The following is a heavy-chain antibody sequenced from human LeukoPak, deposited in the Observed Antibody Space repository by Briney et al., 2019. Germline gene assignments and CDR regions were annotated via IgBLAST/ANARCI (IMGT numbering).Heavy chain of an antibody. CDR2: INPNSGGT. Sequence: ASVKVSCKASGGTFSSYAISWVRQAPGQGLEWMGWINPNSGGTNYAQKFQGRVTMTRDTSISTAYMELSRLRSDDTAVYYCARNSGYDFRYYYYYMDVWGKGTTVTVSS. CDR1: GGTFSSYA. V-gene: IGHV1-2*02. D-gene: IGHD5-12*01. CDR3: ARNSGYDFRYYYYYMDV. J-gene: IGHJ6*03.